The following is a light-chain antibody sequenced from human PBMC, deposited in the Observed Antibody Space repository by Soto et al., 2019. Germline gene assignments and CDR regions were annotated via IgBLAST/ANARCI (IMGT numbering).Light chain of an antibody. CDR1: QTVNSN. V-gene: IGKV3-15*01. CDR3: QQYNNWPYT. J-gene: IGKJ2*01. CDR2: GAS. Sequence: ERVMTQSPGTLSVSPGERATLSCRASQTVNSNLAWYQQKPGQGPRLLIYGASTRATGIPARFSGSGSGTDFPLTISRLQYEDFAVYYCQQYNNWPYTFGQGTKLEIK.